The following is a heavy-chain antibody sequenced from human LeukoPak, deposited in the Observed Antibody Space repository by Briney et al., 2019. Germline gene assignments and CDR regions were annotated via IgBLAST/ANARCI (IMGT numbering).Heavy chain of an antibody. CDR2: ISGSSSSI. CDR1: GFSFSSYS. V-gene: IGHV3-21*01. CDR3: ARDGGSGFDY. J-gene: IGHJ4*02. Sequence: KPGGSLRLSCVASGFSFSSYSMKWVRQAPGKGLEWVSSISGSSSSIYYADSVKGRFTISRDNAKNSLYLQMNSLRAEDTAVYYCARDGGSGFDYWGQGTLVTVSS. D-gene: IGHD3-16*01.